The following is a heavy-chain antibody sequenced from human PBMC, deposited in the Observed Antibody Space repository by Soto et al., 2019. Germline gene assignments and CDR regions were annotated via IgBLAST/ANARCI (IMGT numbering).Heavy chain of an antibody. V-gene: IGHV1-69*13. CDR2: IIPIFGTA. CDR1: GGTFSSYA. J-gene: IGHJ4*02. Sequence: ASVKVSCKASGGTFSSYAISWVRQAPGQGLEWVGGIIPIFGTANYAQKFQGRVTITADESTSTAYMELSSLRSEDTAVYYCARDGSGSQTFDYWGQGTLVTVSS. CDR3: ARDGSGSQTFDY. D-gene: IGHD3-10*01.